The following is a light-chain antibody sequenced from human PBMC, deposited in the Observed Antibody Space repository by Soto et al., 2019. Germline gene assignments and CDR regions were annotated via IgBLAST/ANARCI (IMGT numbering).Light chain of an antibody. CDR3: NSYTSTRTYV. J-gene: IGLJ1*01. CDR2: EVT. Sequence: QSALTQPASVSGSPGQSITISCTGTSSDIGDYNYVSWYQQHPGKAPKLMIYEVTNRPSGVSNRFSGSKSGNTASLTISGLQAEDEADYYCNSYTSTRTYVFGTGTKVTVL. V-gene: IGLV2-14*01. CDR1: SSDIGDYNY.